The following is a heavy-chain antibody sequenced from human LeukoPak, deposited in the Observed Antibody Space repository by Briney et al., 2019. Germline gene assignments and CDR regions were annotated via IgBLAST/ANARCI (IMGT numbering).Heavy chain of an antibody. CDR3: ARRGYGDYYYGMDV. D-gene: IGHD2-15*01. CDR1: GFTFDDYG. J-gene: IGHJ6*02. V-gene: IGHV3-20*01. CDR2: INWNGGST. Sequence: TGGSLRLSCAASGFTFDDYGMSWVRQAPGKGLEWVSGINWNGGSTRYADSVKGRFTISRDNAKNSLYLQMNSLRAEDTALYHCARRGYGDYYYGMDVWGQGTTVTVSS.